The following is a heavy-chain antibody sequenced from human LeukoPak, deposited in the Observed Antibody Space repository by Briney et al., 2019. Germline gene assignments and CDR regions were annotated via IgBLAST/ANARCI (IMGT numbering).Heavy chain of an antibody. V-gene: IGHV3-53*05. CDR3: AKSWDTVTRGRTYFDY. CDR1: GFTVSSNY. J-gene: IGHJ4*02. Sequence: GGSLRLSCAASGFTVSSNYMSWVRQTPGKGLEWVSVIYSGGSTYYADSVKGRFTISRDNSKNMLYLQINSLRVEDTAVYYCAKSWDTVTRGRTYFDYWGQGTLVIASS. CDR2: IYSGGST. D-gene: IGHD4-17*01.